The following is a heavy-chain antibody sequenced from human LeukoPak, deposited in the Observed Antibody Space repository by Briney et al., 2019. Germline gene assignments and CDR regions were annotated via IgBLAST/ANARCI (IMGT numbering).Heavy chain of an antibody. CDR3: ARRGRSSSWFLSQGLGTIGQGHYYYYMDV. CDR1: GYIFTTCW. V-gene: IGHV5-51*01. D-gene: IGHD6-13*01. Sequence: GESLKISCKGSGYIFTTCWIGWVRQMPGKGLEWMGIIYPGDSDTRYSPSFQGQVTISADKSISTAYLQWSSLKASDTAMYYCARRGRSSSWFLSQGLGTIGQGHYYYYMDVWGKGTTVTVSS. J-gene: IGHJ6*03. CDR2: IYPGDSDT.